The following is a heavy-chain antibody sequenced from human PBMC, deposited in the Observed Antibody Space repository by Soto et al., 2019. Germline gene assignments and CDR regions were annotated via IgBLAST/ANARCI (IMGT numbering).Heavy chain of an antibody. CDR3: ARDDLSGSDWDGLDV. CDR2: IYPGEFHT. V-gene: IGHV5-51*01. D-gene: IGHD6-19*01. J-gene: IGHJ6*02. CDR1: GYSFSTYW. Sequence: GESLKISRKGSGYSFSTYWIGWVRQMPGQGLEAIGIIYPGEFHTKYSPSFQGQVTISVDQSINTAYLQSTSLKTSDTAMYYCARDDLSGSDWDGLDVWGQGTTVTVSS.